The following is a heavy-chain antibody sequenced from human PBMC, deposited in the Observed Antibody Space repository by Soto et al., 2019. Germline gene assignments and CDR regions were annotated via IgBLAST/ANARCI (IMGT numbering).Heavy chain of an antibody. J-gene: IGHJ5*02. D-gene: IGHD2-15*01. CDR3: ASLVYCSGGSCRNWFDP. CDR1: GGTFSSYA. CDR2: IIPIFGTA. Sequence: QVQLVQSGAEVKKPGSSVKVSCKASGGTFSSYAISWVRQAPGQGLEWMGGIIPIFGTANYAQKFQGRVTITADESTSTAYMELSSLRSEDTAVYYCASLVYCSGGSCRNWFDPWGQGTPVTVSS. V-gene: IGHV1-69*01.